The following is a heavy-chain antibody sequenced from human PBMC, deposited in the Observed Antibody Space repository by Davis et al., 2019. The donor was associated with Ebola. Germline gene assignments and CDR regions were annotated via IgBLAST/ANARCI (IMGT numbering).Heavy chain of an antibody. CDR2: IYSGGST. V-gene: IGHV3-53*01. D-gene: IGHD1/OR15-1a*01. J-gene: IGHJ4*02. Sequence: GESLKISCAASGFTVSSNYMSWVRQAPGKGLEWVSVIYSGGSTYYADSVKGRFTIPRDNSKNTRYLQMNSLRAEDTAVYYWGRGIGGNNGYWGQGTLVTVSS. CDR3: GRGIGGNNGY. CDR1: GFTVSSNY.